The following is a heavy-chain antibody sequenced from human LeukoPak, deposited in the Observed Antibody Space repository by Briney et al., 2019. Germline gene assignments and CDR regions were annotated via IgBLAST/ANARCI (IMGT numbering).Heavy chain of an antibody. CDR2: IYYSGST. D-gene: IGHD5-12*01. J-gene: IGHJ4*02. Sequence: SETLSLICTVSGGSISSYFWSWVPQPPGKGLEWIGYIYYSGSTNYNPSLKSRVTISVDTSKNQFSLKLASVTTADTAVYYCARDRWLGYWGQGTLVTVSS. CDR3: ARDRWLGY. CDR1: GGSISSYF. V-gene: IGHV4-59*01.